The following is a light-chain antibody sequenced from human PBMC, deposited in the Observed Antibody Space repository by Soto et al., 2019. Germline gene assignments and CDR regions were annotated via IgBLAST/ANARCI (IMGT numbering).Light chain of an antibody. CDR1: QSISNW. Sequence: DIQMTQSPSTLSASVGDRVTITCRASQSISNWLAWYQQKPGKAPKLLIYKASSLESGVPSRFSGSGSGTEFTLTISSLQPDDFATYDGQQYNSYPWTFGQGTKVEIK. CDR2: KAS. J-gene: IGKJ1*01. CDR3: QQYNSYPWT. V-gene: IGKV1-5*03.